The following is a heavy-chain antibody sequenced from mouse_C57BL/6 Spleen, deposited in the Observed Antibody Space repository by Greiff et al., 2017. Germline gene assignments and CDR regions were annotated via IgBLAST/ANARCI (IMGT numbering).Heavy chain of an antibody. Sequence: EVQLVESGGGLVKPGGSLKLSCAASGFTFSDYGMHWVRQAPEKGLEWVAYISSGSSTIYYADTVKGRFTISRDNAKNTLFLQMTSLRSKDTAMYYCARRSYDYDLYAMDYWGQGTSVTVSS. V-gene: IGHV5-17*01. CDR3: ARRSYDYDLYAMDY. J-gene: IGHJ4*01. CDR2: ISSGSSTI. CDR1: GFTFSDYG. D-gene: IGHD2-4*01.